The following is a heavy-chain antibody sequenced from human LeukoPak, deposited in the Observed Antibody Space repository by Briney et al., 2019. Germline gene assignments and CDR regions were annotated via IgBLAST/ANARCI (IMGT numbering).Heavy chain of an antibody. CDR3: ARERKRITMIVVVINGHQDPPNWFDP. J-gene: IGHJ5*02. CDR1: GYTFTSYY. V-gene: IGHV1-46*01. Sequence: ASVKVSCKASGYTFTSYYMHWVRQAPGQGLEWMGIINPSGGSTSYAQEFQGRVTMTRDTSTSTVYMELSSLRSEDTAVYYCARERKRITMIVVVINGHQDPPNWFDPWGQGTLVTVSS. CDR2: INPSGGST. D-gene: IGHD3-22*01.